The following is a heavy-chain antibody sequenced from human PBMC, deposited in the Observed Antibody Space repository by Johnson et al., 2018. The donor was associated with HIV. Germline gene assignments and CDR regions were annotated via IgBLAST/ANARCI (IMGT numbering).Heavy chain of an antibody. V-gene: IGHV3-30*04. CDR2: ISYDGSNK. CDR3: ARGEEMATILI. J-gene: IGHJ3*02. D-gene: IGHD5-24*01. CDR1: GFTFSSYA. Sequence: QVQLVESGGGVVQPERSLRLSCSASGFTFSSYAMHWVRQAPGKGLEWVACISYDGSNKYYADSVKGRFTISRDNSKNTLYLQMNSLRAEDTAVYYCARGEEMATILIWGQGTMVTVSS.